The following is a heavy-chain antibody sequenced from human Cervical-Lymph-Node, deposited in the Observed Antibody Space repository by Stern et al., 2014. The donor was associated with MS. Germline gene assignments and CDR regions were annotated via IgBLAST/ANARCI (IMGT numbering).Heavy chain of an antibody. CDR1: GFTFSNYW. V-gene: IGHV3-74*02. CDR3: ARSWELAFDY. Sequence: EVQLVESGGGLVQPGGSLRLSCAASGFTFSNYWMHWVRQAPGKGLVLVSHINSDGSRTSYADSVKGRFTISGDNAKNTLYLQMNSLRAEDTAVYYCARSWELAFDYWGQGTLVTVS. J-gene: IGHJ4*02. CDR2: INSDGSRT. D-gene: IGHD1-26*01.